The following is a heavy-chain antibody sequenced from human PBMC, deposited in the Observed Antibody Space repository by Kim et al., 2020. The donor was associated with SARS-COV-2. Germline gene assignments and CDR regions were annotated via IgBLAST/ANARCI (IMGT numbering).Heavy chain of an antibody. Sequence: GGSLRLSCAVSGFTFSNYWMHWVRQAPGKGLVWVSRINSDGTSTSYADSEKGRFTISRDNAKNTLYLQMNSLRAEDTAVYYCARGNYYGMDVWGQGTVTVSS. CDR2: INSDGTST. V-gene: IGHV3-74*01. CDR3: ARGNYYGMDV. CDR1: GFTFSNYW. J-gene: IGHJ6*02.